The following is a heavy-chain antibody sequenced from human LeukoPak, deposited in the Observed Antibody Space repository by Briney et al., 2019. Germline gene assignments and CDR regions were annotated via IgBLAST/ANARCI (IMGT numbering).Heavy chain of an antibody. J-gene: IGHJ3*02. V-gene: IGHV3-23*01. Sequence: GGSLRLSCAASGFTFISYAMIWVRQAPGKGLEWVSAISGSGGSTYYADSVKGRFTISRDNSKNTLYLQMNSLRAEDTAVYYCAKFRTPYSSSWSGPDAFDIWGQGTMVTVSS. CDR3: AKFRTPYSSSWSGPDAFDI. CDR2: ISGSGGST. CDR1: GFTFISYA. D-gene: IGHD6-13*01.